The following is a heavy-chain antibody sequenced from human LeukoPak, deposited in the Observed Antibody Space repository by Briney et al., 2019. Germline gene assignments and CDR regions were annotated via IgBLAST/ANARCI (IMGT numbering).Heavy chain of an antibody. V-gene: IGHV4-34*01. D-gene: IGHD3-22*01. Sequence: TSETLSLTCAVYGGSFSGYYWSWIRQPPGKGLEWIGEINHSGSTNYNPSLKSRVTISVDTSKNQFSLKLSSVTAADTAVYYCARVKGLNDYWGQGTLVTVSS. J-gene: IGHJ4*02. CDR3: ARVKGLNDY. CDR2: INHSGST. CDR1: GGSFSGYY.